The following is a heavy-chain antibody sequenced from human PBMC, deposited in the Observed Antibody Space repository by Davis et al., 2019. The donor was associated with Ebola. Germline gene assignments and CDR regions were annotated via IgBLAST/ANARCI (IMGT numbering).Heavy chain of an antibody. V-gene: IGHV3-64D*08. CDR3: VKGIVGTAKVY. CDR2: VRSDGHNT. D-gene: IGHD1-26*01. CDR1: GFTFSNST. Sequence: GESLKISCSVSGFTFSNSTMRWVRQPPGKGLECVSAVRSDGHNTYYADSVTGRFTISRDNSKNTLYLQMSSLRTEDTAVYYCVKGIVGTAKVYWGQGTLVTVSS. J-gene: IGHJ4*02.